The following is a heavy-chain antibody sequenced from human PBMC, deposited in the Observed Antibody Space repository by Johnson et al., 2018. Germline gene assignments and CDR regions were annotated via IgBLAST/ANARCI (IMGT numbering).Heavy chain of an antibody. CDR1: GFTFSTYS. V-gene: IGHV3-48*01. J-gene: IGHJ6*03. CDR2: ISTSSSTI. Sequence: VQLVQSGGGLVQPGWSQRLRLSCAASGFTFSTYSMIWVRQAPGKGLEWVSYISTSSSTIYYADSVKGRFTISRDDAKNSLYLQMNSRRAEDTAVYYCARDLDGDKYYYYYMDVGGKGTTVTVSS. D-gene: IGHD4-17*01. CDR3: ARDLDGDKYYYYYMDV.